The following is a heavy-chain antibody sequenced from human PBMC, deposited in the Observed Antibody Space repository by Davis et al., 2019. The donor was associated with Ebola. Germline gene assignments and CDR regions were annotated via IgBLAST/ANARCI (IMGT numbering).Heavy chain of an antibody. CDR3: ARRGGDAFDI. D-gene: IGHD1-26*01. V-gene: IGHV4-39*01. Sequence: SETLSLTCTVSGGSISSSSYYWGWIRQPPGKGLEWIGSIYYSGSTYYNPSLKSRVTISVDTSKNQFSLELSSVIAADTAVYYCARRGGDAFDIWGQGTMVTVSS. CDR2: IYYSGST. J-gene: IGHJ3*02. CDR1: GGSISSSSYY.